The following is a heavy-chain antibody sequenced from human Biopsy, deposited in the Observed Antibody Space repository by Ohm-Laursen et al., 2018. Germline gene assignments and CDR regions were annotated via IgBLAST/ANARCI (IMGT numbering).Heavy chain of an antibody. CDR1: GGDINNYY. CDR3: ASVVLDPANDAFDL. CDR2: IYPGGST. J-gene: IGHJ3*01. Sequence: SDTLSLTCTVSGGDINNYYWSWIRQPAGKGLEWIGRIYPGGSTNYNPSLKSRVTMSVDTSKKQLSLRLRSVTAADTAMYYCASVVLDPANDAFDLWGQGTMVVLSS. V-gene: IGHV4-4*07. D-gene: IGHD3-22*01.